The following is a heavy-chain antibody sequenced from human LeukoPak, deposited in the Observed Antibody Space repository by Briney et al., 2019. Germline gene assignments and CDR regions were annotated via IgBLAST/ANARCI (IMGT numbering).Heavy chain of an antibody. J-gene: IGHJ4*02. CDR1: GYSISSGYY. CDR3: ARNTLKAFDC. V-gene: IGHV4-38-2*02. D-gene: IGHD5-18*01. Sequence: SETLSLTCTVSGYSISSGYYWGWIRQPPGKGLEWIGSIYHSGNTYYIPSLKSRVTISVDTSKNQFSLKLSSVTAADTAVYYCARNTLKAFDCWGQGTLVTVSS. CDR2: IYHSGNT.